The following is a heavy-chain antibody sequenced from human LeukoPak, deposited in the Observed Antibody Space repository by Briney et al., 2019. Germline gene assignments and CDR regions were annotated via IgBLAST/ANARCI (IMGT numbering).Heavy chain of an antibody. CDR2: IIPIFTTA. CDR3: ARGGGFTDLDY. J-gene: IGHJ4*02. Sequence: ASVKVSCKASGGTFNNYAISWVRQAPGQGLEWVGGIIPIFTTANYAQKFQGGVTITADKSTNTAYMELSSLRSDDTAVYYCARGGGFTDLDYWGQGTLVTVSS. CDR1: GGTFNNYA. D-gene: IGHD4-11*01. V-gene: IGHV1-69*06.